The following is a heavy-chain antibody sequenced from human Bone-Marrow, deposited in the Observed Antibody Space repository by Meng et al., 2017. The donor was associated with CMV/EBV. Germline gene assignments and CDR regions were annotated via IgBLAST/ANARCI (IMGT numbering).Heavy chain of an antibody. Sequence: TSYDINWVRQATGQGREWMGWMNPNSGNTAYAQKCQGRVNITRNTSISTAYRELSSLRSEDTAVYCCARGRVLRFVEWLARGYYFDYWGQGTLVTVSS. CDR2: MNPNSGNT. V-gene: IGHV1-8*03. J-gene: IGHJ4*02. CDR1: TSYD. D-gene: IGHD3-3*01. CDR3: ARGRVLRFVEWLARGYYFDY.